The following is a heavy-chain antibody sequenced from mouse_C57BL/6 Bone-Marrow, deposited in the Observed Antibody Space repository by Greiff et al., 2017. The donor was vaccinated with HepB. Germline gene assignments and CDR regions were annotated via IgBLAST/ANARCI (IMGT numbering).Heavy chain of an antibody. CDR3: ASPLITTVVATSYWYFDV. CDR2: IYPRSGNT. D-gene: IGHD1-1*01. CDR1: GYTFTSYG. J-gene: IGHJ1*03. Sequence: QVQLKESGAELARPGASVKLSCKASGYTFTSYGISWVKQRTGQGLEWIGEIYPRSGNTYYNEKFKGKATLTADKSSSTAYMELRSLTSEDSAVYFCASPLITTVVATSYWYFDVLGTGTTVTVSS. V-gene: IGHV1-81*01.